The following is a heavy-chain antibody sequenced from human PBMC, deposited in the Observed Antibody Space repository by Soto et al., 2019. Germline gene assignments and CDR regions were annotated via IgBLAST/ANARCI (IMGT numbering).Heavy chain of an antibody. J-gene: IGHJ4*02. CDR2: ISAYNGDT. Sequence: GASAKASCKASRYTFTNEGISWVRQAPGQGFEWMGWISAYNGDTNYAQKLQGRVTMTTDTSTSTAYMELRSLRSDDTAVYYCARDVFDVVVVAATDLDYWGQGTLVTVSS. CDR1: RYTFTNEG. D-gene: IGHD2-15*01. CDR3: ARDVFDVVVVAATDLDY. V-gene: IGHV1-18*01.